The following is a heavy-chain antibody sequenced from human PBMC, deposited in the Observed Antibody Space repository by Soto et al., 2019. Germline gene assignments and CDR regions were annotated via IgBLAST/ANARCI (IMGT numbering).Heavy chain of an antibody. CDR3: GRDASSRPTTY. CDR1: GFSISIFY. J-gene: IGHJ4*02. D-gene: IGHD4-17*01. Sequence: PSETLTLTCSDSGFSISIFYWSWIRQPPGRGLEWIGVFYNSGTTNYNPSLKDRVTISVDTSKNQISLRLRSLTAADTAVYYYGRDASSRPTTYWGQG. CDR2: FYNSGTT. V-gene: IGHV4-59*01.